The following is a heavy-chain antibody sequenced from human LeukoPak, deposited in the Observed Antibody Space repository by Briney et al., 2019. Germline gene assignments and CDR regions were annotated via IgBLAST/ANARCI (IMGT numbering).Heavy chain of an antibody. D-gene: IGHD3-10*01. CDR3: AREYGSGSYDY. Sequence: GGSLRLSCAASGFTFSRHWMHWVRQAPGKGLVWVSRINSDGSSTSYADSVKGRFTISTDNAKNMLYLQMNSLRAEDTAVYYCAREYGSGSYDYWGQGTLDTVSS. J-gene: IGHJ4*02. V-gene: IGHV3-74*01. CDR1: GFTFSRHW. CDR2: INSDGSST.